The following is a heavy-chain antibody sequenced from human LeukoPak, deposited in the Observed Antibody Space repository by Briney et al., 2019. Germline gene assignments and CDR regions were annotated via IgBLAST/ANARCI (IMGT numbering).Heavy chain of an antibody. CDR2: IYPGDSDT. V-gene: IGHV5-51*01. Sequence: GESLQISCQGSGYSFTSYWIGWVRQMPGKGLEWMGIIYPGDSDTRYGPSFQGQVTISADKSISTAYLQWSSLKASDTAMYYCARHGGGGSGGNSGFDYWGQGTLVTVSS. CDR3: ARHGGGGSGGNSGFDY. D-gene: IGHD4-23*01. CDR1: GYSFTSYW. J-gene: IGHJ4*02.